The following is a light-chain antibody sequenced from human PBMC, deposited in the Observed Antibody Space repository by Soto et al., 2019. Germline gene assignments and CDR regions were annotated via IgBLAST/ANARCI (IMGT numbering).Light chain of an antibody. CDR2: DAS. J-gene: IGKJ2*01. Sequence: EIVLTQSPATMSLSPGERATLSCRASQSVSSYLAWYQQKPGQAPRLLIYDASNRATGIPARFSGSGSGTDFTLNISGLEPEDFAVYYWQQRSTWPPAYTFGQGTKLEIK. CDR1: QSVSSY. V-gene: IGKV3-11*01. CDR3: QQRSTWPPAYT.